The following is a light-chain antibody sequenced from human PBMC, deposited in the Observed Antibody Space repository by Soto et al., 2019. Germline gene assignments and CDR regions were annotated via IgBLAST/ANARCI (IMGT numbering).Light chain of an antibody. V-gene: IGKV3-20*01. CDR3: QQYGHSLWT. CDR1: QSVSSGH. J-gene: IGKJ1*01. Sequence: VLTQSPGTLSLSPAERASRSCRASQSVSSGHLAWYQQKPGQAPRLLIYGASSRATGIPDRFSGSGSGTDFTLTISRLEPEDYAVYYCQQYGHSLWTFGQRTKVDIK. CDR2: GAS.